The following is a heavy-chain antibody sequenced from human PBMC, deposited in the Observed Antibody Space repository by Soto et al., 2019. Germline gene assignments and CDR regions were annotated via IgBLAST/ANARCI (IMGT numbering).Heavy chain of an antibody. J-gene: IGHJ5*02. V-gene: IGHV1-18*01. CDR3: ARAIAAAGTGNWFDP. CDR1: GYTFTSYG. D-gene: IGHD6-13*01. CDR2: ISAYNGNT. Sequence: QVQLVQSGAEVKKPGASVKVSCKASGYTFTSYGISWVRQAPGQGLEWMGWISAYNGNTNYAQKLQGRVTMTTDTSTSTADMELRSLRSDDTAVYYCARAIAAAGTGNWFDPWGQGTLVTVSS.